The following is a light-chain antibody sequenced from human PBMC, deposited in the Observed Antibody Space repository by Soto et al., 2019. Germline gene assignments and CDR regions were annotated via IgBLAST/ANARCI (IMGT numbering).Light chain of an antibody. Sequence: ATLSCRASQSVSTYLAWYQQKAGRPPRLLIYDASKRAPGIPARFSGSGSGTDFTLTISRLEPEDFAVYYCQRYGSSLTWTFGQGTKVDI. V-gene: IGKV3-20*01. J-gene: IGKJ1*01. CDR2: DAS. CDR1: QSVSTY. CDR3: QRYGSSLTWT.